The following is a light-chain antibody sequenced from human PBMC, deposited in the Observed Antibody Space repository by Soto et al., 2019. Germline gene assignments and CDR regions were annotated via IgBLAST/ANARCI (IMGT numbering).Light chain of an antibody. V-gene: IGLV6-57*04. CDR1: SGSIASNY. CDR2: EDN. Sequence: NFMLTQPHSVSESPGKTVTISCTRSSGSIASNYVQWYQQRPGSAPTTVIYEDNQRPSGVPERFSGSIDSSSNSASLTISGLMTEDEADYSCQSYDSSPWVFGGGTKLT. CDR3: QSYDSSPWV. J-gene: IGLJ3*02.